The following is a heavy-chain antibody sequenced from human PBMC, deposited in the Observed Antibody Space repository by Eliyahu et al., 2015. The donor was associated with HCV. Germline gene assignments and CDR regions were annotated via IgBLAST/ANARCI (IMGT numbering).Heavy chain of an antibody. CDR2: ISGSGGNT. D-gene: IGHD6-19*01. J-gene: IGHJ4*02. V-gene: IGHV3-23*01. CDR3: AKAKVWLAGFDY. Sequence: EVQLLESGGGLVQPGGSLGLSCAAXGFPFSRXAMSWVRQAPGKGLEWVSAISGSGGNTYXADSVKGRFTISRDNSKNTLYLQMNSLRAEDTAVYYCAKAKVWLAGFDYWGQGTLVTVSS. CDR1: GFPFSRXA.